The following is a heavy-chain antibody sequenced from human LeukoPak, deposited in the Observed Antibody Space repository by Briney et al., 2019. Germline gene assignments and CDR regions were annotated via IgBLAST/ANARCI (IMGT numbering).Heavy chain of an antibody. J-gene: IGHJ6*02. Sequence: ASVKVSCKASGYTFTSYGISWVRQAPGQGLEWTGWISAYNGNTNYAQKLQGRVTMTTDTSTSTAYMELRSLRSDDTAVYYCARVGTIYDFWSGYLGYYGMDVWGQGTTVTVSS. D-gene: IGHD3-3*01. V-gene: IGHV1-18*01. CDR2: ISAYNGNT. CDR1: GYTFTSYG. CDR3: ARVGTIYDFWSGYLGYYGMDV.